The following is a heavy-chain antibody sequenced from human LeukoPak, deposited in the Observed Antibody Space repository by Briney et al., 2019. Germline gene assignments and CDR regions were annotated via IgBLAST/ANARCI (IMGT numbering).Heavy chain of an antibody. J-gene: IGHJ4*02. V-gene: IGHV3-21*01. CDR1: GFTFSTYS. D-gene: IGHD4-17*01. CDR3: TRARRADYGNFDY. CDR2: ISSSSSYI. Sequence: GGSLRLSCAASGFTFSTYSMNWVRQAPGKGLEWVSSISSSSSYIYYADSVKGRFTISRDNAKNSLYLQMSSLRVEDTATYYCTRARRADYGNFDYWGQGTLVIVSS.